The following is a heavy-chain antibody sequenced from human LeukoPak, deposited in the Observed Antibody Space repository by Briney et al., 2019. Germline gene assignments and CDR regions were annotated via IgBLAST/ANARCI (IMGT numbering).Heavy chain of an antibody. CDR3: AREGYQLLFSWFDP. D-gene: IGHD2-2*01. Sequence: FQGRVTITRDTSASTAYMELSSLRSEDTAVYYCAREGYQLLFSWFDPWGQGTLVTVSS. V-gene: IGHV1-3*01. J-gene: IGHJ5*02.